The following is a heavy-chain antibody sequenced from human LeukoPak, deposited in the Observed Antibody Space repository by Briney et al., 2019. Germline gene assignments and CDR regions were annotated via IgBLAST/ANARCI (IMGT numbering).Heavy chain of an antibody. CDR1: GFTFSGYA. D-gene: IGHD5-12*01. J-gene: IGHJ4*02. CDR3: AKDGCGGYDYCYFDY. Sequence: GGSLRLSCAASGFTFSGYAMSWVRLAPGKGLEWVSAISGSGGSTYYADSVKGRFTISRDNSKNTLYLQMNSLRAEDTAVYYCAKDGCGGYDYCYFDYWGQGTLVTVSS. V-gene: IGHV3-23*01. CDR2: ISGSGGST.